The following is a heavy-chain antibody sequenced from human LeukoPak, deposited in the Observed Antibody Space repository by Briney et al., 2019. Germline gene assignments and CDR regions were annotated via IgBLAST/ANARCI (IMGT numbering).Heavy chain of an antibody. Sequence: GESPKISCKGSGYSFTSYWIGWVRQMPGKGLEWMGIIYPGDSDTRYSPSFQGQVTISADKSISTAYLQWSSLKASDTAMYYCARRLGRGNYYGSTDFDYWGQGTLVTVSS. V-gene: IGHV5-51*01. J-gene: IGHJ4*02. CDR3: ARRLGRGNYYGSTDFDY. D-gene: IGHD3-10*01. CDR1: GYSFTSYW. CDR2: IYPGDSDT.